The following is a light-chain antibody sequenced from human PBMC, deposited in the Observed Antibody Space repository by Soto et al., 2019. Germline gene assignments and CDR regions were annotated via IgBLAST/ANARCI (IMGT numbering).Light chain of an antibody. CDR2: HAS. Sequence: DIQMTQSPSTLPASVGDRVTITCRASQSISNWFAWYQQKPGTAPKALIYHASNLQSGVPSRFSGSGSGTEFTLTISSLQPDDFATYYCQQYNSYSFGQGTKVDIK. V-gene: IGKV1-5*01. CDR1: QSISNW. J-gene: IGKJ1*01. CDR3: QQYNSYS.